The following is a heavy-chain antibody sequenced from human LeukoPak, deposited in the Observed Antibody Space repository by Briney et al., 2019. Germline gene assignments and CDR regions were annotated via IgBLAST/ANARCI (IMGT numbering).Heavy chain of an antibody. D-gene: IGHD6-13*01. CDR3: AKCRGSSWSDYFDY. J-gene: IGHJ4*02. CDR1: GFSLSRYA. V-gene: IGHV3-23*01. CDR2: ISDSGGST. Sequence: PGGSLRLSCAVSGFSLSRYAMSWVRKAPGKGLEWVSAISDSGGSTYYADSVKGRFTISRDNSRNTLYLQMNTLRAEDTAVYYCAKCRGSSWSDYFDYWGQGTRVTVSS.